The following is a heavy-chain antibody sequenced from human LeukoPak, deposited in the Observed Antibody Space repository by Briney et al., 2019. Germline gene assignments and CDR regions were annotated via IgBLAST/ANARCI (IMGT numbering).Heavy chain of an antibody. J-gene: IGHJ3*02. D-gene: IGHD6-13*01. V-gene: IGHV4-4*07. CDR1: GDSISDYY. Sequence: SETLSLTCTVSGDSISDYYWSWIRQPAGKRLEWIGRISGSGSTDHNPSLKSRVTMSVDTSNNHLSLKLTSVTAADTAVYYCARDKVSARDSFDIWGQGTMVTVSS. CDR2: ISGSGST. CDR3: ARDKVSARDSFDI.